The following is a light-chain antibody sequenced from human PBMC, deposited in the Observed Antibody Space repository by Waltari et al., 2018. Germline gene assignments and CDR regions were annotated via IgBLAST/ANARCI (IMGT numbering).Light chain of an antibody. J-gene: IGKJ4*01. CDR3: QQRSGWLPT. V-gene: IGKV3-11*01. CDR2: DSS. Sequence: EIVLTQSPATLSLSPGERATLYCRASQSIDNFLAWYQQNPGQAPRLLISDSSNRATEIPARFSGSGSGTDFTLTISSREPEVFAVYDCQQRSGWLPTFGGGSKVDI. CDR1: QSIDNF.